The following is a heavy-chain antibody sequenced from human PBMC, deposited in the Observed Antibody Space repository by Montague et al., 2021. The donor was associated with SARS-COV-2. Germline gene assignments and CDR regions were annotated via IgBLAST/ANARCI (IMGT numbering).Heavy chain of an antibody. CDR1: GGSISSSSYY. J-gene: IGHJ4*02. V-gene: IGHV4-39*01. Sequence: SETLSLTCTVSGGSISSSSYYWGWIRQPTGKGLEGIGSNNYSGSTYSNPSLKVRVTIYVDTSKNQFSLKLSSVTAADTAVYYCVEIVGASDYWGQGTLVTVSS. D-gene: IGHD1-26*01. CDR3: VEIVGASDY. CDR2: NNYSGST.